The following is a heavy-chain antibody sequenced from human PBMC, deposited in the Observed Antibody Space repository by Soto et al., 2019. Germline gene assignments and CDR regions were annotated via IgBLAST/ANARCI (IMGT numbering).Heavy chain of an antibody. CDR3: ARSGGSGSYHTFDY. J-gene: IGHJ4*02. CDR2: IYHSGST. Sequence: PSETLSLTCAVSGGSISSGGYSWSWIRQPPGKGLEWIGYIYHSGSTYYNPSLKSRVTISVDRSKNQFSLKLSSVTAADTAVYYCARSGGSGSYHTFDYWGQGTLVTVSS. V-gene: IGHV4-30-2*01. D-gene: IGHD3-10*01. CDR1: GGSISSGGYS.